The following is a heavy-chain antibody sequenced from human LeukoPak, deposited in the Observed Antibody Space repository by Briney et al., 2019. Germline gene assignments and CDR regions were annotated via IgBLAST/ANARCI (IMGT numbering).Heavy chain of an antibody. CDR1: GFSFSTYA. Sequence: GGSLRLSCAASGFSFSTYAMNWVRQAPGQGLEWVSVVIGNNARTDYADSVKGRFTISKDSSKNTLYLQMNSLRAEDTAVYYCAKDRTPDGYYNFDYWGQGTLVIVS. J-gene: IGHJ4*02. V-gene: IGHV3-23*01. D-gene: IGHD5-18*01. CDR3: AKDRTPDGYYNFDY. CDR2: VIGNNART.